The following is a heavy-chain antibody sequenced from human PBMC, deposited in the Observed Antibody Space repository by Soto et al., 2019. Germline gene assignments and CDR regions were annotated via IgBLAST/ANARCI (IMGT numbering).Heavy chain of an antibody. CDR1: GGSISSSSYY. V-gene: IGHV4-39*01. D-gene: IGHD6-19*01. CDR2: IYYSGST. J-gene: IGHJ5*02. CDR3: ARREQWLVNWFDP. Sequence: QLQLQESGPGLVKPSETLSLTCTVSGGSISSSSYYWGWIRQPPGKGLEWIVSIYYSGSTYYNPSLKSRVTISVDTSKNQVSLKLSSVTAADTAVYYCARREQWLVNWFDPWGQGTLVTVSS.